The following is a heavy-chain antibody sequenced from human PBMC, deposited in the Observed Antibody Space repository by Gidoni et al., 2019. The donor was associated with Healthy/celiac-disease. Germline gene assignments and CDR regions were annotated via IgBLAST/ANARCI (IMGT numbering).Heavy chain of an antibody. J-gene: IGHJ5*02. V-gene: IGHV3-53*01. D-gene: IGHD5-12*01. Sequence: EVQLVESGGGLIQPGGSLRLSCAASGFTVRSNYMSWVRQAPGKGLEWVSVIYSGGSTYYADSVKGRFTISRDNSKNTLYLQMNSLRAEDTAVYYCARSGYSGYDYGWFDPWGQGTLVTVSS. CDR1: GFTVRSNY. CDR3: ARSGYSGYDYGWFDP. CDR2: IYSGGST.